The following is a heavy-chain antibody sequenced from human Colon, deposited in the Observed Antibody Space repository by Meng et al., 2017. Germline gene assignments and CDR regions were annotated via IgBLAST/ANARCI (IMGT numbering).Heavy chain of an antibody. V-gene: IGHV1-46*01. CDR3: VREFTGGYFDY. J-gene: IGHJ4*02. CDR1: EDSYTNDN. Sequence: VKNRGSSVMMSCESIEDSYTNDNVHWVQQPRGQRVEWMGLRNPNGGRTNYAQNFRGRVTMTKDTSTNTVQMELSSLASEDTALYYCVREFTGGYFDYWGQGTLVTVSS. CDR2: RNPNGGRT. D-gene: IGHD3-16*01.